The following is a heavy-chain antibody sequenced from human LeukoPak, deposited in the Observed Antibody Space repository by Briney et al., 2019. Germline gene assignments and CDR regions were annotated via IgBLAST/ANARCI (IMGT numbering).Heavy chain of an antibody. D-gene: IGHD2-2*01. Sequence: GGSLRLSCAASGFTFSSYSMNWVRQAPGKGLEWVSSISSSSSYIYYADSVKGRFTISRDNAKNSLYLQMNSLRAEDTAVYYCATYSSSNGREFQYWGQGTLVTVSS. CDR3: ATYSSSNGREFQY. V-gene: IGHV3-21*01. CDR2: ISSSSSYI. CDR1: GFTFSSYS. J-gene: IGHJ1*01.